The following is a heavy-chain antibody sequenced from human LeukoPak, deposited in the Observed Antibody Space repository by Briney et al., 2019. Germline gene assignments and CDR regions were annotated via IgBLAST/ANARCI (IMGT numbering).Heavy chain of an antibody. CDR3: ARGWKEFDY. V-gene: IGHV4-61*01. CDR1: GGSISSSSYY. Sequence: PSETLSLTCTVSGGSISSSSYYWSWIRQPPGKGLEWIGYIYYSGSTNYNPSLKSRVTISVDTSKNQFSLKLSSVTAADTAVYYCARGWKEFDYWGQGTLVTVSS. J-gene: IGHJ4*02. D-gene: IGHD1-1*01. CDR2: IYYSGST.